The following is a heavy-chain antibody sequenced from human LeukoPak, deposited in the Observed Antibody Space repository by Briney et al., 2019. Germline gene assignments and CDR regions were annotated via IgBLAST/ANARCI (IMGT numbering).Heavy chain of an antibody. CDR1: GFTFTSYD. V-gene: IGHV1-8*01. CDR3: ATGCSGGSCPHDY. J-gene: IGHJ4*02. CDR2: MNPNNGNT. D-gene: IGHD2-15*01. Sequence: ASVKVSCKASGFTFTSYDINWVRQASGQGLEWMGWMNPNNGNTGYAQKFQGRVTMTRDTSISTAYMELRDLRSEDTAVYYCATGCSGGSCPHDYWGQGTLVTVSS.